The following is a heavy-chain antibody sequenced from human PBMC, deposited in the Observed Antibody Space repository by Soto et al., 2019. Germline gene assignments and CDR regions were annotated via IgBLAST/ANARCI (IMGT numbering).Heavy chain of an antibody. CDR3: AKDGAYDSSGYYSSNWYFHL. CDR2: ISGSGFNT. D-gene: IGHD3-22*01. CDR1: GFTFTDYA. Sequence: PGGSLRLSCAASGFTFTDYAKSWVRQAPGRGLEWVTAISGSGFNTYYADSVKGRFTISRDNSKNTLYLQMNSLRAEDTAVYYCAKDGAYDSSGYYSSNWYFHLWGRGTLGTVSS. J-gene: IGHJ2*01. V-gene: IGHV3-23*01.